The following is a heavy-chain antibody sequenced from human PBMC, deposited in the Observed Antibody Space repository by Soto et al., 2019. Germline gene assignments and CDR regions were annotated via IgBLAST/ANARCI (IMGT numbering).Heavy chain of an antibody. D-gene: IGHD1-26*01. CDR2: INPNSGGT. Sequence: ASVKVSCKASGYTFTGYYMHWVRQAPGQGLEWMGWINPNSGGTNYAQKFQGRVTMTRDTSISTAYMELSRLRSDDTAVYYCARGEEVGAHCYYDGMDVWGQGTTVTVSS. V-gene: IGHV1-2*02. J-gene: IGHJ6*02. CDR1: GYTFTGYY. CDR3: ARGEEVGAHCYYDGMDV.